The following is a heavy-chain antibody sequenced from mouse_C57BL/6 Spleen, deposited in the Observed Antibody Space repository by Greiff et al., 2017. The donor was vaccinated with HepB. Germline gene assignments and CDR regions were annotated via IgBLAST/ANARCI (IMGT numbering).Heavy chain of an antibody. CDR3: TREGYGSSFFGD. V-gene: IGHV5-9-1*02. CDR2: ISSGGDYI. CDR1: GFTFSSYA. J-gene: IGHJ2*01. D-gene: IGHD1-1*01. Sequence: EVQRVESGEGLVKPGGSLKLSCAASGFTFSSYAMSWVRQTPEKRLEWVAYISSGGDYIYYADTVKGRFTISRDNARNALYLQMSSLKSEDTAMYYCTREGYGSSFFGDWGQGTTLTVSS.